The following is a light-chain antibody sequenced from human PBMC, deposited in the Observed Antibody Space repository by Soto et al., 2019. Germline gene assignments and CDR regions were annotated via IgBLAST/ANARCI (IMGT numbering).Light chain of an antibody. V-gene: IGKV1-33*01. CDR3: QQYSNLIT. J-gene: IGKJ5*01. CDR2: DAS. Sequence: DIQMTQSPSSLSASVGDRDTITCQASQDVSNYLNWYQQKLGKAPKLLIYDASNLETGVPSRFSGSGSGTYFSFTISSLQPEDFATYYCQQYSNLITFGPGTRLQIK. CDR1: QDVSNY.